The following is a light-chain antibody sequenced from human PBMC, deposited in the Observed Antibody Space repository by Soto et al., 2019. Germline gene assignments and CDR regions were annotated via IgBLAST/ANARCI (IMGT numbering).Light chain of an antibody. CDR3: QQRSNWQGAT. CDR2: DAS. J-gene: IGKJ4*01. V-gene: IGKV3-11*01. CDR1: QSVSSY. Sequence: EIVMTQSPATLSLSPGERATLSCRASQSVSSYLAWYQQKPGQAPRLLIYDASNRATGIPARFSGSGSGTGFTLTISSLEPEDFAVYYCQQRSNWQGATFGGGTKGDIK.